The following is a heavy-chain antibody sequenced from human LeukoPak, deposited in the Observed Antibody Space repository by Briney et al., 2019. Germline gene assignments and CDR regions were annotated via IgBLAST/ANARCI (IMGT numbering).Heavy chain of an antibody. D-gene: IGHD4-23*01. V-gene: IGHV3-23*01. CDR3: TASPAVAS. J-gene: IGHJ5*02. Sequence: GGSLRLSCAASGFTFSSHGMCWVRQAPGRGLEWVSSISIGGDTTYSDSVKGRFTISRDSSKNTLYLQMNNLKAEDTAVYYCTASPAVASWGQGTLVTVSS. CDR1: GFTFSSHG. CDR2: ISIGGDTT.